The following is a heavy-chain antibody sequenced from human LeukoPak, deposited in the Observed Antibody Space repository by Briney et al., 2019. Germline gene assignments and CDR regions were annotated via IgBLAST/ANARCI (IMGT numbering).Heavy chain of an antibody. D-gene: IGHD3-10*01. J-gene: IGHJ4*02. CDR1: GYSISSGYY. CDR2: IYHSGST. CDR3: AKHYMGSFYNHGLDF. V-gene: IGHV4-38-2*02. Sequence: PSETLSLTCTVSGYSISSGYYWGWIRQPPGKGLEWIGSIYHSGSTYYNPSLKSRVTISVDTSKNQFSLKLTSVTAADTAVYYCAKHYMGSFYNHGLDFWGQGTLVTVSS.